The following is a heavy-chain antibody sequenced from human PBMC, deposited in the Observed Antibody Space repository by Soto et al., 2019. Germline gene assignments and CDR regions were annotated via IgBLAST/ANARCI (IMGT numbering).Heavy chain of an antibody. Sequence: QVQLVESGGGVVQPGRSLRLSCAASGFTFSSYGMHWVRQAPGKGLEWVAVISYDGSNKYYADSVKGRFTISRDNSKNTLDLQMNSLRAEDTAVYYCAKDWSDSYYYYGMDVWGQGTTVTVSS. CDR2: ISYDGSNK. V-gene: IGHV3-30*18. CDR3: AKDWSDSYYYYGMDV. CDR1: GFTFSSYG. D-gene: IGHD3-22*01. J-gene: IGHJ6*02.